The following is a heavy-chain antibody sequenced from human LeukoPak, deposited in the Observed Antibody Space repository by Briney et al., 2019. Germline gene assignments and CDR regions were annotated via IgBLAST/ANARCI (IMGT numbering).Heavy chain of an antibody. Sequence: GGSLRLSCAASGFTFSSYWMHWVRQAPGKGLVWVSRINSDGSSTSYADSLKGRFTISRDNAKNTLYLQMNSLRAEDTAVYYCARGDYVWGSYRPFDYWGQGTLVTVSS. CDR3: ARGDYVWGSYRPFDY. CDR1: GFTFSSYW. V-gene: IGHV3-74*01. D-gene: IGHD3-16*02. CDR2: INSDGSST. J-gene: IGHJ4*02.